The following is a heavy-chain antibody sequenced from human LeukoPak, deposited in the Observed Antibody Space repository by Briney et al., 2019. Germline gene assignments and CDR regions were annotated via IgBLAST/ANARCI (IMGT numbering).Heavy chain of an antibody. D-gene: IGHD4-17*01. Sequence: PGRSLRLSCAASGFTFSSYGMHWVRQAPGKGLEWVAVISYDGSNKYYADSVKGRFTISRDNSKNTLYLQMNSLRAEDTAVYYCARDLQDYVFYYYGMDVWGQGTTVTVSS. CDR1: GFTFSSYG. CDR2: ISYDGSNK. J-gene: IGHJ6*02. CDR3: ARDLQDYVFYYYGMDV. V-gene: IGHV3-30*03.